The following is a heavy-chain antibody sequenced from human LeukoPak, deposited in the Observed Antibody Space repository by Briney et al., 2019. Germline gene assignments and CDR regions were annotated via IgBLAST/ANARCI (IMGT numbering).Heavy chain of an antibody. CDR3: ARHPPDGSVAAGTDWFDP. J-gene: IGHJ5*02. Sequence: SETLSLTCTVSGGSISSYYWSWIRQPPGKGLEWIGYIYYSGSTNYNPSLKSRVTISVDTSKNQFSLKLSSVTAADTAVYYCARHPPDGSVAAGTDWFDPWGQGTLVTVSS. V-gene: IGHV4-59*08. CDR1: GGSISSYY. CDR2: IYYSGST. D-gene: IGHD6-13*01.